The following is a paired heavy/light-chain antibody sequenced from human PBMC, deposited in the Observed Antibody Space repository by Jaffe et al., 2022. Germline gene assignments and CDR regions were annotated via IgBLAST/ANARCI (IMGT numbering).Heavy chain of an antibody. Sequence: QLQLQESGPGLVKPSETLSLTCTVSGGSISSSSYYWGWIRQPPGKGLEWIGSIYYSGSTYYNPSLKSRVTISVDTSKNQFSLKLSSVTAADTAVYYCARPRIAAAGTPDYYYYYYMDVWGKGTTVTVSS. J-gene: IGHJ6*03. CDR1: GGSISSSSYY. V-gene: IGHV4-39*01. D-gene: IGHD6-13*01. CDR3: ARPRIAAAGTPDYYYYYYMDV. CDR2: IYYSGST.
Light chain of an antibody. CDR2: LGS. Sequence: DIVMTQSPLSLPVTPGEPASISCRSSQSLLHSNGYNYLDWYLQKPGQSPQLLIYLGSNRASGVPDRFSGSGSGTDFTLKISRVEAEDVGVYYCMQALQTPVTFGQGTRLEIK. V-gene: IGKV2-28*01. CDR3: MQALQTPVT. J-gene: IGKJ5*01. CDR1: QSLLHSNGYNY.